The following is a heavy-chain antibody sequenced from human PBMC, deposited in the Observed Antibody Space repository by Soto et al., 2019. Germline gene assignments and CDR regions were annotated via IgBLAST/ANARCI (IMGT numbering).Heavy chain of an antibody. Sequence: SETLSLTCTVSGDSTRSGNHYWSWIRQPPGQGLEWIGYIYNSGSTNYNPSLKSRVTISEDTSKSQFSLKVNSMTAADTAVYYCARYRREAVAGYTLDNWGQGILVTVSS. V-gene: IGHV4-61*01. CDR1: GDSTRSGNHY. CDR2: IYNSGST. CDR3: ARYRREAVAGYTLDN. J-gene: IGHJ4*02. D-gene: IGHD6-13*01.